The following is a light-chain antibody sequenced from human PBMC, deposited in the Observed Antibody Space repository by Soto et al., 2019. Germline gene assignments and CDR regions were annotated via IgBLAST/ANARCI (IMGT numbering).Light chain of an antibody. Sequence: QSALTQPASVSGSPGQSITISCTGSSSDVGDYDYVSWYQQHPGKVPKLMIYEVRNRHSGVSNRFSGSKSGNTASLTISGLLAEDEADYYCSSYTSKNTVLFGGGTKLTVL. CDR1: SSDVGDYDY. J-gene: IGLJ2*01. V-gene: IGLV2-14*01. CDR3: SSYTSKNTVL. CDR2: EVR.